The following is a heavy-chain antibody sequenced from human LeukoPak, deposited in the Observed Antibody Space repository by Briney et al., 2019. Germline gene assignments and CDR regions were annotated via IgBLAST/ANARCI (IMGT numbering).Heavy chain of an antibody. J-gene: IGHJ4*02. D-gene: IGHD5-24*01. CDR2: IIDSGDNT. CDR3: ARQERGPTILSYFDY. V-gene: IGHV3-23*01. CDR1: GFTFSNYA. Sequence: GGSLRLSCAASGFTFSNYAMSWVRQAPGKGLEWVSSIIDSGDNTYYADSVKGRFTISRDNSKNTLYLQMSSLRAEDTAVYYCARQERGPTILSYFDYWGQGILVTASS.